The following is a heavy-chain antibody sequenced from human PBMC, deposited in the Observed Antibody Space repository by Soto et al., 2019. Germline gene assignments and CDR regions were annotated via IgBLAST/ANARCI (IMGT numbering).Heavy chain of an antibody. CDR2: IIPIFGTA. V-gene: IGHV1-69*13. J-gene: IGHJ5*02. Sequence: GASVKVSCKASGGTFSSYAISWVRQAPGQGLEWMGGIIPIFGTANYAQKFQGRVTITADESTSTAYMELSSLRSEDTAVYYCASLGGVEYYGSGSYSWFDPWGQGTLVTVSS. CDR1: GGTFSSYA. CDR3: ASLGGVEYYGSGSYSWFDP. D-gene: IGHD3-10*01.